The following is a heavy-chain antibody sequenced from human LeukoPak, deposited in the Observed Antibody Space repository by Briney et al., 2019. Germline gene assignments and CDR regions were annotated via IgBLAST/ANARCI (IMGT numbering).Heavy chain of an antibody. CDR3: ARGAVVTPVGYYYYYGMDV. CDR2: ICSSSSYI. CDR1: GFTFSDYS. V-gene: IGHV3-21*01. J-gene: IGHJ6*02. D-gene: IGHD2-21*02. Sequence: GGSLTLSCVASGFTFSDYSMNWVRQAPGKGLEWISSICSSSSYIYYADSVKGRFTISRDNAKNSLYLQMNSLRAEDTAVYYCARGAVVTPVGYYYYYGMDVWGQGTTVTVSS.